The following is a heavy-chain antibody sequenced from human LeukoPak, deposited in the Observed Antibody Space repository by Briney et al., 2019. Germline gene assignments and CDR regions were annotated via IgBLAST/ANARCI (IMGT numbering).Heavy chain of an antibody. D-gene: IGHD5-12*01. CDR2: IYYSGST. CDR3: ATRGYSGYDLNAFDI. Sequence: SETLSLTCTVSGGSISSYYWSWIRQPPGKGQEWIGYIYYSGSTNYNPSLKSRVTISIDTSKNQFSLKLSSVTAADTGVYYCATRGYSGYDLNAFDIWGQGTMVTASS. J-gene: IGHJ3*02. V-gene: IGHV4-59*01. CDR1: GGSISSYY.